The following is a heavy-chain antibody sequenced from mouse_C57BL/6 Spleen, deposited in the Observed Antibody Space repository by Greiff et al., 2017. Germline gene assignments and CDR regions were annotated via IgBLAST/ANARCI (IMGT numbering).Heavy chain of an antibody. V-gene: IGHV1-50*01. J-gene: IGHJ4*01. Sequence: QVQLQQPGAELVKPGASVKLSCKASGYTFTSYWMQWVKQRPGQGLEWIGEIDPSDSYTNYNQKFKGKATLTVDTSSSTAYMQLSSLTSEDSAVYYCARDGTNYYAMDYWGQGTSVTVSS. CDR3: ARDGTNYYAMDY. D-gene: IGHD2-1*01. CDR1: GYTFTSYW. CDR2: IDPSDSYT.